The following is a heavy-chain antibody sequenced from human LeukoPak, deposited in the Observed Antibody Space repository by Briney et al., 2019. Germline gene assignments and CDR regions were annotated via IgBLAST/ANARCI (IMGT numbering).Heavy chain of an antibody. J-gene: IGHJ3*02. V-gene: IGHV3-23*01. CDR1: GFTFSSYA. CDR3: AKAVDSSSWYSRPAFDI. D-gene: IGHD6-13*01. CDR2: ISGSGGST. Sequence: PGGSLRLSCAASGFTFSSYAMSWVRQAPGKGLEWVSAISGSGGSTYYADSVKGRFTISRDNSKNTLYLQMNSLRAEDTAVYYCAKAVDSSSWYSRPAFDIWGQGTMVTVSS.